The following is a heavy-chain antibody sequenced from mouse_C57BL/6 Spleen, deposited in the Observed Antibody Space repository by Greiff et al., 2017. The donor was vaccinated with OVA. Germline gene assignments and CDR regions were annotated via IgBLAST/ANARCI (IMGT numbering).Heavy chain of an antibody. V-gene: IGHV1-82*01. CDR2: IYPGDGDT. CDR3: ARSYYGRLDY. J-gene: IGHJ2*01. CDR1: GYAFSSSW. Sequence: QVQLKQSGPELVKPGASVKISCKASGYAFSSSWMNWVKQRPGKGLEWIGRIYPGDGDTNYNGKFKGKATLTADKSSSTAYMQLSSLTSEDSAVYFCARSYYGRLDYWGQGTTLTVSS. D-gene: IGHD1-1*01.